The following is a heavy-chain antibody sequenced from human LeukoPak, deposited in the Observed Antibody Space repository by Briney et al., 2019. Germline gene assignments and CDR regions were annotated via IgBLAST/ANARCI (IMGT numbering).Heavy chain of an antibody. J-gene: IGHJ4*02. CDR3: ARSGRYSGSYSLDY. D-gene: IGHD1-26*01. Sequence: ASVKVSCKASGYTFTSYGISWVRQAPGQGLERMGWISAYNGNTNYAQKLQGRVTMTTDTPTSTAYMELRSLRSDDTAVYYCARSGRYSGSYSLDYWGQGTLVTVSS. V-gene: IGHV1-18*01. CDR2: ISAYNGNT. CDR1: GYTFTSYG.